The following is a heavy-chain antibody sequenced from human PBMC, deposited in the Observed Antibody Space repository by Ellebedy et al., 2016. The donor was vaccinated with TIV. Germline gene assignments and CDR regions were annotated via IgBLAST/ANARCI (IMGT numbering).Heavy chain of an antibody. J-gene: IGHJ4*02. CDR2: VYYTGTT. Sequence: SETLSLTCTVSGGSIGTFYWNWIRQPPGQGLAWIGYVYYTGTTNYNPSLRSRVTISVDTSANQLSIHLNSVTAADTAVYFCASADWTYDSLTGYSPKRFDYWGQGTLVSVSS. D-gene: IGHD3-9*01. CDR3: ASADWTYDSLTGYSPKRFDY. V-gene: IGHV4-59*01. CDR1: GGSIGTFY.